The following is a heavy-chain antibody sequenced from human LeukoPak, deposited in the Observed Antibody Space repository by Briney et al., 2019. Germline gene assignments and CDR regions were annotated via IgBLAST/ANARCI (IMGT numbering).Heavy chain of an antibody. V-gene: IGHV4-34*01. Sequence: SETLSPTCAVYGGSFSGYYWSWIRQPPGKGLEWIGEINHSGSTYYNPSLKSRVTISVDTSKNQFSLKLSSVTAADTAVYYCARVSAREVMVDYWGQGTLVTVSS. D-gene: IGHD2-21*01. J-gene: IGHJ4*02. CDR3: ARVSAREVMVDY. CDR2: INHSGST. CDR1: GGSFSGYY.